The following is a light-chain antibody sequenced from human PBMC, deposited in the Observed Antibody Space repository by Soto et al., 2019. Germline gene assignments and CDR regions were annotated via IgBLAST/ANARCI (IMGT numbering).Light chain of an antibody. V-gene: IGKV4-1*01. J-gene: IGKJ1*01. CDR3: HQYYSTPWT. Sequence: DIVMTQSPDSLAVSLGERATINCKSSQSVLYSSNNKNYLAWYQQKPGQPPKLLIYWASTRESGVPDRFSGSGSGTAFTLTISSLQAEDVAVYYCHQYYSTPWTFGQGSKVEIK. CDR2: WAS. CDR1: QSVLYSSNNKNY.